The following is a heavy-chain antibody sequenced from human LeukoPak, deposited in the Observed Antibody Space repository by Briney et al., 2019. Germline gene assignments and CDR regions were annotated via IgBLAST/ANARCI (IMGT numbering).Heavy chain of an antibody. J-gene: IGHJ5*02. V-gene: IGHV5-51*01. D-gene: IGHD3-10*01. Sequence: RGESLKISCKGSGYSFTSYWIGWVRQMPGKGLEWMGIIYPGDSDTRYSPSLQGEVTISADKSISTAYLQWSSLKASDTAMYYCARRTMVRGVGNWFDPWGQGTLVTVSS. CDR3: ARRTMVRGVGNWFDP. CDR2: IYPGDSDT. CDR1: GYSFTSYW.